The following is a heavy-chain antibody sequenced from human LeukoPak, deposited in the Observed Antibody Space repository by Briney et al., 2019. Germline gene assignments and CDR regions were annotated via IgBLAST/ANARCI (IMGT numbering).Heavy chain of an antibody. CDR3: ARELWGWGSDYLDY. V-gene: IGHV1-2*06. Sequence: ASVKVSCKASGYTFTDYYVHWVRLVPGQGLEWMGRISPNSGATNYAEKFRGRVTMARDTSINTVYMEMSSLRSDDTAVYYCARELWGWGSDYLDYWGQGTLVTVSS. J-gene: IGHJ4*02. CDR1: GYTFTDYY. CDR2: ISPNSGAT. D-gene: IGHD4/OR15-4a*01.